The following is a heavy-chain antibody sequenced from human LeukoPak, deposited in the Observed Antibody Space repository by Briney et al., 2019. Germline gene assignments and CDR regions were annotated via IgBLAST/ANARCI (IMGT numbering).Heavy chain of an antibody. CDR2: ISGYNGNT. Sequence: ASMKVSCKASGYTFTSYGITWVRQAPGQGLEWMGWISGYNGNTNYAQKFQGRVTMTTDTSTSTVYMELRSLRSDDTAVYYCARDDRIAVAGALYFDYWGQGTLVTVSS. D-gene: IGHD6-19*01. CDR1: GYTFTSYG. J-gene: IGHJ4*02. V-gene: IGHV1-18*01. CDR3: ARDDRIAVAGALYFDY.